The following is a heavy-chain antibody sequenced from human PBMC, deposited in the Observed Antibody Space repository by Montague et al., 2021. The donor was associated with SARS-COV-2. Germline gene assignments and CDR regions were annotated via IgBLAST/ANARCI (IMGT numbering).Heavy chain of an antibody. J-gene: IGHJ4*02. Sequence: SETLSLTCTVSGDSVKTNLYYWGWIRQPPGKGLEWIGNIYYTGTTYYNPSLQSRVTMSVDTSKNQFSLKLTSVTAADTAVYYCANADRCSSGSCYSPFDSWGQGFLVTVSS. CDR2: IYYTGTT. CDR1: GDSVKTNLYY. D-gene: IGHD2-15*01. CDR3: ANADRCSSGSCYSPFDS. V-gene: IGHV4-39*01.